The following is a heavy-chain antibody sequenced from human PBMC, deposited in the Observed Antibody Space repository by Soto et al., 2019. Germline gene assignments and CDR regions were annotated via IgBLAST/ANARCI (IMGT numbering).Heavy chain of an antibody. V-gene: IGHV4-39*01. Sequence: QLQLQESGPGLVKPSETLSLTCTVSGDSIRSSSHYWVWNRQPPGKGLEWIGGFYYSGSPYYNPSLKSRVTISVDTSKNQFSLNLNSVTAADTAVYYCYINGYWGQGTLVTVSS. CDR3: YINGY. CDR1: GDSIRSSSHY. CDR2: FYYSGSP. J-gene: IGHJ4*02. D-gene: IGHD2-8*01.